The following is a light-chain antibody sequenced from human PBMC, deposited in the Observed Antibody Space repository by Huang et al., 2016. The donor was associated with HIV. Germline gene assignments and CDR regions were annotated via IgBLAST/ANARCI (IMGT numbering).Light chain of an antibody. Sequence: DIVMTQSPDSLAVSLGERATIKCRSSQSVLYSSNSKNYLAWFQPKPGPAPRLLIYWASSREAGVPDRFSGSGSGTDFTLTISSLEAEDAAVYYCQQYYSIPQTFGQGTKVEI. CDR3: QQYYSIPQT. CDR2: WAS. V-gene: IGKV4-1*01. J-gene: IGKJ1*01. CDR1: QSVLYSSNSKNY.